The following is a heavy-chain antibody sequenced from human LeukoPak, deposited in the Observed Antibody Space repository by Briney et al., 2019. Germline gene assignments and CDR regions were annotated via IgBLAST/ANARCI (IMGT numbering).Heavy chain of an antibody. J-gene: IGHJ3*02. CDR3: ARDRPLSSSGSDAFDI. CDR2: IYYSGRT. Sequence: SETLSLTCTVSSGSISTSNYYWGWVRQPPGKGLEWIGTIYYSGRTYYNPSLKSRVTISVDTSKNQFSLKLSSVTAADTAVYYCARDRPLSSSGSDAFDIWGQGTRVTVSS. V-gene: IGHV4-39*07. CDR1: SGSISTSNYY. D-gene: IGHD3-10*01.